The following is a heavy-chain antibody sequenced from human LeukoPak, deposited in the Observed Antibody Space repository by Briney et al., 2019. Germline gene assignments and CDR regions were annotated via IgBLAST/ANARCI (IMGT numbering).Heavy chain of an antibody. CDR1: GGSISSYY. CDR3: ARERGPGSVDS. CDR2: IYYSGST. J-gene: IGHJ4*02. Sequence: SETLSLTCTVSGGSISSYYWSWIRQPPGKGLEWIGYIYYSGSTNYNPSLKSRVTISVDTSKNQFSLKLSSVTAADTAGYYGARERGPGSVDSWGQGTLVTVSS. D-gene: IGHD3-10*01. V-gene: IGHV4-59*01.